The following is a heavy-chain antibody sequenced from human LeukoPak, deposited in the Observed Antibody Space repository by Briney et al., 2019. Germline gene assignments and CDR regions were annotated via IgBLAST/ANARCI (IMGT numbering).Heavy chain of an antibody. D-gene: IGHD4-23*01. J-gene: IGHJ4*02. CDR2: ISSSSSTI. CDR3: ARGATVVTPDFDY. Sequence: GGSLRLSCAASGFTFSSYSMNWVRQAPGKWLEWVSYISSSSSTIYYADSVKGRFTISRDNAKNSLYLQMNSLRAEDTAVYYCARGATVVTPDFDYWGQGTLVTVSS. V-gene: IGHV3-48*01. CDR1: GFTFSSYS.